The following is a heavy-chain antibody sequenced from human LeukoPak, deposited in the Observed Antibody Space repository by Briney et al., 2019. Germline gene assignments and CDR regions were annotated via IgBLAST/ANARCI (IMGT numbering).Heavy chain of an antibody. V-gene: IGHV3-7*01. CDR1: GFTFSSYW. CDR2: IKRDGSDK. J-gene: IGHJ3*02. Sequence: PVGSLRLSCLDSGFTFSSYWMSWVRQAPGKGLEWVANIKRDGSDKYYVDSVKGRFTISRDNAKNSLYLQMNSLRAEDTAVYFCASGPRWVGAAWAHSFNIWGQGTMVTVSS. CDR3: ASGPRWVGAAWAHSFNI. D-gene: IGHD2-15*01.